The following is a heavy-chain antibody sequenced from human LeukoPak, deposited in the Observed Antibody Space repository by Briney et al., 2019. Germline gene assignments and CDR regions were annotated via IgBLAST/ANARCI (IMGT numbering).Heavy chain of an antibody. CDR3: ATDPPSRGTPYFDY. J-gene: IGHJ4*02. Sequence: PGGSLRLSCAASGFPFSRYSMNWVSQAPGEGPEGGSSITSSSSNKDYVDSVNGRFTVSRDNAKNSLCLQMDSLTVEDTAVYYCATDPPSRGTPYFDYWGQGILVTVSS. D-gene: IGHD2-15*01. V-gene: IGHV3-48*01. CDR2: ITSSSSNK. CDR1: GFPFSRYS.